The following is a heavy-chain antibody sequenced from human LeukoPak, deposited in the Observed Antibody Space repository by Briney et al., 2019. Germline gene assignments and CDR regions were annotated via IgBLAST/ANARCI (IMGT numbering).Heavy chain of an antibody. CDR3: ARGYRAPTRQIDSSGYLIY. Sequence: ASVKVSCKASGGTFSSYAISWVRQAPGQGLEWMGIINPSGGSTSYAQKFQGRVTMTRDTSTSTVYMELSSLRSEDTAVYYCARGYRAPTRQIDSSGYLIYWGQGTLVTVSS. CDR2: INPSGGST. J-gene: IGHJ4*02. CDR1: GGTFSSYA. D-gene: IGHD3-22*01. V-gene: IGHV1-46*01.